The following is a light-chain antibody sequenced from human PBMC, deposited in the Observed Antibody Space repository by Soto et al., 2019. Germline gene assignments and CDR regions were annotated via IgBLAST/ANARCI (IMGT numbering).Light chain of an antibody. J-gene: IGKJ5*01. CDR3: QQYNNWWT. V-gene: IGKV3-15*01. Sequence: EIVMTQSPATPSVSLGERATLSCRASQSVSSNLAWYQQKPGQAPRLLIYGASTRATGIPARFSGSGSGTEFTLTISSLQSEDFAVYYCQQYNNWWTFGQGTRLEIK. CDR1: QSVSSN. CDR2: GAS.